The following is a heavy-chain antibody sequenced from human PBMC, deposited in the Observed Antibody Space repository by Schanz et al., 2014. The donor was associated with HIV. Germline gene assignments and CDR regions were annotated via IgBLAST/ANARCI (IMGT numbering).Heavy chain of an antibody. CDR3: AKVATWDYYGMDV. J-gene: IGHJ6*02. Sequence: QVHLVESGGGVVQPGRSLRLSCVGSGFIFSNYGIHWVRQAPGKGLEWVAVSSHDGSVKFYGDSVKGRFTISRDTFKNTVYLQMNSLRSEDTAVYYCAKVATWDYYGMDVWGQGTTVTVSS. CDR1: GFIFSNYG. V-gene: IGHV3-30*18. CDR2: SSHDGSVK.